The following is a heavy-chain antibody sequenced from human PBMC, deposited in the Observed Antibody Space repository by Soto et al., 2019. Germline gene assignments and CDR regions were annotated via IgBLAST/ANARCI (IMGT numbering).Heavy chain of an antibody. D-gene: IGHD3-10*01. Sequence: SETLSLTFTVSGGSISSSSYYWGWIRQPPGKGLEWIGSIYYSGSTYYNPSLKSRVTISVDTSKNQFSLKLSSVTAADTAVYYCARRVNQGGSGSYWYYWGQGTLVTVSS. V-gene: IGHV4-39*01. J-gene: IGHJ4*02. CDR1: GGSISSSSYY. CDR2: IYYSGST. CDR3: ARRVNQGGSGSYWYY.